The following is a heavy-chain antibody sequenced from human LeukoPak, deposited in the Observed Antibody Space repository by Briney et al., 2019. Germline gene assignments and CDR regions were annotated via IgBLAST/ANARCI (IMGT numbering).Heavy chain of an antibody. V-gene: IGHV3-23*01. D-gene: IGHD2-21*02. Sequence: GGSLRLSCAASGFTYSNHAMTWVRQAPGKGLEWVSTSESGGAAYYADSVKGRFAISRDNSKNTLFLHMNSLRAEDTAVYFCAKDLVVVTPSGILDIWGQGTRVTVSS. CDR1: GFTYSNHA. J-gene: IGHJ3*02. CDR3: AKDLVVVTPSGILDI. CDR2: SESGGAA.